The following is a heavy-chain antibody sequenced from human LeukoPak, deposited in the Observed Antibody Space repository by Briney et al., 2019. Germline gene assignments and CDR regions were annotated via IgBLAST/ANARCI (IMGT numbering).Heavy chain of an antibody. J-gene: IGHJ4*02. Sequence: PWGSLRLSCAASEFTVSSNYMSWVRQAPGKGLEWVSVIYSGGSTYYADSVKGRFTISRDNSKNILYLQMNSLRAEDTAVYYCARMGVGALGFWGQGTLVTVSS. CDR1: EFTVSSNY. D-gene: IGHD1-26*01. CDR3: ARMGVGALGF. V-gene: IGHV3-53*01. CDR2: IYSGGST.